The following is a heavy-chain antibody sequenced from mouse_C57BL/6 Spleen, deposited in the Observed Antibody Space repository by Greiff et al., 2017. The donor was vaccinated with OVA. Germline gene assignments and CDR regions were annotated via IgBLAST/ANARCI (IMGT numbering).Heavy chain of an antibody. V-gene: IGHV5-16*01. CDR2: INYDGSST. CDR1: GFTFSDYY. D-gene: IGHD2-4*01. Sequence: EVNVVESEGGLVQPGSSMKLSCTASGFTFSDYYMAWVRQVPEKGLEWVANINYDGSSTYYLDSLKSRFIISRDNAKNILYLQMSSLKSEDTATYYCARVYYDYDVYYAMDYWGQGTSVTVSS. CDR3: ARVYYDYDVYYAMDY. J-gene: IGHJ4*01.